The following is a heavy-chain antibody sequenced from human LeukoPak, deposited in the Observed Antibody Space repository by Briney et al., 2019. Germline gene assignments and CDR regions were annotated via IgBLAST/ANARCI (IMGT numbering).Heavy chain of an antibody. V-gene: IGHV3-33*01. Sequence: GGSLRLSCAASGFTFSIYGMHWVRQAPGKGLEWVAVIWYDGSDKYHADSVKGRFTISRDNSKNTLYLQMNSLRVEDTAVYYCARPVVLGAYLRGAYYFDSWGQGTLVTVSS. CDR2: IWYDGSDK. D-gene: IGHD3-16*01. J-gene: IGHJ4*02. CDR1: GFTFSIYG. CDR3: ARPVVLGAYLRGAYYFDS.